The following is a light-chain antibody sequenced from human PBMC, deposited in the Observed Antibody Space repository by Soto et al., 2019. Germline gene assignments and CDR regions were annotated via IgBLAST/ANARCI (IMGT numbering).Light chain of an antibody. CDR3: SSYTSSSTYV. CDR2: DVS. CDR1: SSDVGGYNY. Sequence: QSVLTQPASVSGSPGQAITISCNGTSSDVGGYNYVSWYQQHPGKAPKCMIYDVSNRPSGVSNRFSGSKSGNTASLTISWLQAEDEADYYCSSYTSSSTYVFGTGTKLTVL. J-gene: IGLJ1*01. V-gene: IGLV2-14*01.